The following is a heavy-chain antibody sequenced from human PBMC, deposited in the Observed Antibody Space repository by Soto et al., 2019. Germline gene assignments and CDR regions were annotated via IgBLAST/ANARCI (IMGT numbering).Heavy chain of an antibody. CDR3: ARDKITGLFDY. V-gene: IGHV4-34*01. Sequence: SETLSLTCAVYGGSFSGYYWTWIRQPPGTGLEWIGEINHSGSTNYNPSLKSRVTISVVTSKNQFSLKLTSVTAADTAVYYCARDKITGLFDYWGQGTLVTVSS. CDR2: INHSGST. D-gene: IGHD2-8*02. J-gene: IGHJ4*02. CDR1: GGSFSGYY.